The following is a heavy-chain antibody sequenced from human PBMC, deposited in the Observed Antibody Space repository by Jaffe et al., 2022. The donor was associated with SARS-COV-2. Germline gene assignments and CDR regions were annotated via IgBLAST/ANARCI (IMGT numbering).Heavy chain of an antibody. CDR1: GFTFSSYA. CDR3: ASFFGSGGHGLDAFDI. Sequence: QVQLVESGGGVVQPGRSLRLSCAASGFTFSSYAMHWVRQAPGKGLEWVAVISYDGSNKYYADSVKGRFTISRDNSKNTLYLQMNSLRAEDTAVYYCASFFGSGGHGLDAFDIWGQGTMVTVSS. CDR2: ISYDGSNK. D-gene: IGHD2-15*01. J-gene: IGHJ3*02. V-gene: IGHV3-30-3*01.